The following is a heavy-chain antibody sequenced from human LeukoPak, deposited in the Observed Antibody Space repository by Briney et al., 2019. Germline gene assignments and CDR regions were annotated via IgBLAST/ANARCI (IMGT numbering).Heavy chain of an antibody. D-gene: IGHD2-21*02. Sequence: GGSLRLSCVASEFDFFSYGMQWVRQAPGKGLVWVSRIFTDGSTTTYADSVKGRFTISRDNAKNTLYLEMKSLRVEDAAVYYCARELPREVTLDYWGQGTLVTVSP. CDR2: IFTDGSTT. V-gene: IGHV3-74*03. CDR3: ARELPREVTLDY. J-gene: IGHJ4*01. CDR1: EFDFFSYG.